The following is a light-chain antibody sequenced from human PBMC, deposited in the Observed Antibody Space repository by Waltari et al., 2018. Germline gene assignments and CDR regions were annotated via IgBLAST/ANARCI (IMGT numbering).Light chain of an antibody. V-gene: IGKV1-39*01. Sequence: DIQMTQYPSSLPASVGDRVTISCRASQRISSYLNWYQQEPGKAPRLLIYGATSLQSGVPSRFSGSGSGTDFTLTISSLQPEDFATYYCQQTYKTPRTFGQGTKVDI. CDR3: QQTYKTPRT. J-gene: IGKJ1*01. CDR1: QRISSY. CDR2: GAT.